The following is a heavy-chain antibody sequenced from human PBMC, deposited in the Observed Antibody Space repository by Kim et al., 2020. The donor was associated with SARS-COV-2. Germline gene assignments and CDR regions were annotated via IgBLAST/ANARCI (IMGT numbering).Heavy chain of an antibody. CDR3: ARDVLLVQQSNLWYFDL. CDR2: IYYSGST. Sequence: SETLSLTCTVSGGSVSSGSYYWSWIRQPPGKGLEWIGYIYYSGSTNYNPSLKSRVTISVDTSKNQFSLKLSSVTAADTAVYYCARDVLLVQQSNLWYFDLWGRGTLVTVSS. J-gene: IGHJ2*01. V-gene: IGHV4-61*01. CDR1: GGSVSSGSYY. D-gene: IGHD2-8*01.